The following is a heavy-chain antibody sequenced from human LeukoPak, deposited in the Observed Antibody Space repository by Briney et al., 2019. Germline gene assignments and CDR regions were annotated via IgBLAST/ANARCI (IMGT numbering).Heavy chain of an antibody. CDR2: IIPIFGTA. J-gene: IGHJ5*02. D-gene: IGHD2-2*02. V-gene: IGHV1-69*05. Sequence: SVTVSFKASGGTFISYAISWVRQAPGQGLEWMGGIIPIFGTANYAQKFQGRVTITTDESTSTAYMELSSLRSEGTAVYYCARGEYCSSTSCYTALNWFDPWGQGTLVTVSS. CDR3: ARGEYCSSTSCYTALNWFDP. CDR1: GGTFISYA.